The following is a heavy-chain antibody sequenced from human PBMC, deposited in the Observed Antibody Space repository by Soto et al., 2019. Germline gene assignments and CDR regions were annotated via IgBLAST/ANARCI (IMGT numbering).Heavy chain of an antibody. Sequence: GASVKVSCKASGYTFTGYYMHCVRHSPGQGLEWMGWINPNSGGTNYAQKFQGRVTMTRDTSISTAYMELSRLRSDDTAVYYCWMVRGLGNYYYGMDVWGQGTTVTVSS. J-gene: IGHJ6*02. D-gene: IGHD3-10*01. CDR1: GYTFTGYY. V-gene: IGHV1-2*02. CDR3: WMVRGLGNYYYGMDV. CDR2: INPNSGGT.